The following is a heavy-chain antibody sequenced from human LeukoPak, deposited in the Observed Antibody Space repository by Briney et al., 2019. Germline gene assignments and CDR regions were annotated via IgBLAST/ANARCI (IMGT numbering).Heavy chain of an antibody. V-gene: IGHV3-49*04. Sequence: HPGGSLRLPCTASGFTFGDYAMSWVRQAPGKGLEWVGFIRSKAYGGTTEYAASVKGRFTISRDDSKSIAYLQMNSLKTEDTAVYYCTRTPYCSGGSCYPFDYWGQGTLVTVSS. CDR3: TRTPYCSGGSCYPFDY. CDR2: IRSKAYGGTT. CDR1: GFTFGDYA. J-gene: IGHJ4*02. D-gene: IGHD2-15*01.